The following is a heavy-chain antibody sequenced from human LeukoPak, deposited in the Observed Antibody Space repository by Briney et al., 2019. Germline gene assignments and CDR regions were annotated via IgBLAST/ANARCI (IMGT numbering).Heavy chain of an antibody. D-gene: IGHD4-11*01. CDR3: ARVVRAYSDYVYY. Sequence: GASVKVSCKASGYTFTSYDINWVRQATGQGLEWMGWMNPNSGNTGYAQKFQGRVTITRNTSISTAYMELSSLRSEDTAVYYCARVVRAYSDYVYYWGQGTLVTVSS. J-gene: IGHJ4*02. CDR1: GYTFTSYD. V-gene: IGHV1-8*03. CDR2: MNPNSGNT.